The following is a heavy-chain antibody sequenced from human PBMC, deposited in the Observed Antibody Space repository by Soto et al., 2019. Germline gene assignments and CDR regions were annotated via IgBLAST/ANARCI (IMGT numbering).Heavy chain of an antibody. V-gene: IGHV3-15*07. Sequence: EVQLVESGGDLVKPGGSLRLSGAASGFIFSHAWFHWVRQPPGKGLGLVARVKNNGGATDYAPSVQGRFTISRDDSKDTVYLQMSSLTSEDTAIYYCAADLGPAYDSNNWFDPWGQGTLVTVSS. CDR3: AADLGPAYDSNNWFDP. J-gene: IGHJ5*02. CDR2: VKNNGGAT. CDR1: GFIFSHAW. D-gene: IGHD2-21*01.